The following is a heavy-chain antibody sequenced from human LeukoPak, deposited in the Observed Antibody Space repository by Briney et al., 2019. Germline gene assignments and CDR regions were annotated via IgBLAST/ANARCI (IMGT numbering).Heavy chain of an antibody. CDR2: ISWDGGST. J-gene: IGHJ3*02. Sequence: GGSLRLSCAASGFTFDDYAMHWVRQAPGKGLEWVPLISWDGGSTYYADSVKGRFTISRDNSKNSLYLQMNSLRAEDTALYYCAKGDMITFGGVIAPGAFDIWGQGTMVTVSS. CDR1: GFTFDDYA. D-gene: IGHD3-16*02. V-gene: IGHV3-43D*03. CDR3: AKGDMITFGGVIAPGAFDI.